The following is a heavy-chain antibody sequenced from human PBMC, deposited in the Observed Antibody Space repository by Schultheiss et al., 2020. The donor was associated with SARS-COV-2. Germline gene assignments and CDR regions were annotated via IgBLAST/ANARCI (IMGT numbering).Heavy chain of an antibody. J-gene: IGHJ4*02. D-gene: IGHD6-13*01. Sequence: SETLSLTCAVSGDSISSSTWWSWVRQAPGKGLVWIGEINHSGSTNYNPSLKSRVTISVDTSKNQFSLKLSSVTAADTAVYYCASSSGYSSSWYPVSYFDYWGQGTLVTVSS. CDR1: GDSISSSTW. CDR2: INHSGST. V-gene: IGHV4-4*02. CDR3: ASSSGYSSSWYPVSYFDY.